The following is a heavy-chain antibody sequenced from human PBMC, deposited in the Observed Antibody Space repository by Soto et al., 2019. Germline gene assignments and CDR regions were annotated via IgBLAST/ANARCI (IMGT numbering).Heavy chain of an antibody. CDR1: GFTFSSYG. Sequence: GGSLRLSCAASGFTFSSYGMHWVRQAPGKGLEWVAVIWYDGSNKYYADSVKGRFTISRDNSKNTLYLQMNSLRAEDTAAYYCARGSYYYDSSGSNWFDPWGQGTLVTVSS. CDR3: ARGSYYYDSSGSNWFDP. CDR2: IWYDGSNK. J-gene: IGHJ5*02. V-gene: IGHV3-33*01. D-gene: IGHD3-22*01.